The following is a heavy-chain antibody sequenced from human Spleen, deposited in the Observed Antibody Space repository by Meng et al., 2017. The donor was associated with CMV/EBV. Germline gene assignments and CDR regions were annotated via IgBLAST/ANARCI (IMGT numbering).Heavy chain of an antibody. Sequence: GGSLRLSCAASGFTFSSYGMHWVRQAPGKGLEWVAFIRYDGSNKYYADSVKGRFTISRDNSKNTLYLQMNSLRAEDTAVYYCANGYCSSTSCYTESGYGMDVWGQGTTVTVSS. V-gene: IGHV3-30*02. J-gene: IGHJ6*02. CDR2: IRYDGSNK. D-gene: IGHD2-2*02. CDR1: GFTFSSYG. CDR3: ANGYCSSTSCYTESGYGMDV.